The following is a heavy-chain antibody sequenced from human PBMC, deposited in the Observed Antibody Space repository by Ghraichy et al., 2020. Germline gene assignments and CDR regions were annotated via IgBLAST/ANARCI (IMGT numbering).Heavy chain of an antibody. D-gene: IGHD3-3*01. V-gene: IGHV4-34*01. J-gene: IGHJ6*02. CDR3: ARGIFGVVIMGTYYGMDV. CDR2: INHSGST. CDR1: GGSFSGYY. Sequence: SETLSLTCAVYGGSFSGYYWSWIRQPPGKGLEWIGEINHSGSTNYNPSLKSRVTISVDTSKNQFSLKLSSVTAADTAVYYCARGIFGVVIMGTYYGMDVWGQGTTVTVSS.